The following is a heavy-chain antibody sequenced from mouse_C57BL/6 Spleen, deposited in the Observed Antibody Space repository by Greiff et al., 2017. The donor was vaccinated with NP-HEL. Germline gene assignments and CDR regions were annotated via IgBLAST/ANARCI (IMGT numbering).Heavy chain of an antibody. CDR1: GYSITSGYY. V-gene: IGHV3-6*01. J-gene: IGHJ4*01. CDR2: ISYDGSN. Sequence: EVQRVESGPGLVKPSQSLSLTCSVTGYSITSGYYWNWIRQFPGNKLEWMGYISYDGSNNYNPSLKNRISITRDTSKNQFFLKLNSVTTEDTATYYCARMGDGYYHYAMDYWGQGTSVTVSS. D-gene: IGHD2-3*01. CDR3: ARMGDGYYHYAMDY.